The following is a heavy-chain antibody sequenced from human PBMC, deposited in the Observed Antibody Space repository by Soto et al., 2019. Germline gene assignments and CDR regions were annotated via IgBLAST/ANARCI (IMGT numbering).Heavy chain of an antibody. J-gene: IGHJ4*02. Sequence: QVQLVESGGGVVQPGRSLRLSCAASGFIFNEYGMHWVRQAPGKGLEWVAGIWHDGSNKYYADSVKGRFTFSRDNSKNTMSLQMNSLRVEDTAIYYCARWGCSGSNCNLNQRSFDLWGQGTLVTVSS. V-gene: IGHV3-33*01. CDR3: ARWGCSGSNCNLNQRSFDL. CDR2: IWHDGSNK. D-gene: IGHD2-15*01. CDR1: GFIFNEYG.